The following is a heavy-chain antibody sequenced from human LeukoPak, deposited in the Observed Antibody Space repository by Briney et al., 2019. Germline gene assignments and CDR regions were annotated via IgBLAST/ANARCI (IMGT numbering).Heavy chain of an antibody. CDR3: ARAYCSAGSCFSRGNFDY. Sequence: SETLSLTRTVSGGSISSYYWSWIRQPPGKGLEWIAYIYYSGSTSYDPSLKSRVTISVDSSKNQLSLKMSSVTAADTAVYYCARAYCSAGSCFSRGNFDYWGQGTLVTVSS. CDR1: GGSISSYY. J-gene: IGHJ4*02. D-gene: IGHD2-15*01. CDR2: IYYSGST. V-gene: IGHV4-59*08.